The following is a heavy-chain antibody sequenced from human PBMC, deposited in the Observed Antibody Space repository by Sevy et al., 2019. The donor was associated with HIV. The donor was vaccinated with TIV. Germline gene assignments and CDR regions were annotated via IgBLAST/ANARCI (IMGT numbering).Heavy chain of an antibody. Sequence: GGSLRLSCTASGFTFSSYAMYRVRQAPCKGLEWVAVISYDGNNKDYADSVKGRFTISRDNSKNTLYLQMNSLRAEDTAVYYCASHYYDSTGYYFPLDYWGQGTLVTVSS. CDR3: ASHYYDSTGYYFPLDY. CDR1: GFTFSSYA. J-gene: IGHJ4*02. V-gene: IGHV3-30*04. CDR2: ISYDGNNK. D-gene: IGHD3-22*01.